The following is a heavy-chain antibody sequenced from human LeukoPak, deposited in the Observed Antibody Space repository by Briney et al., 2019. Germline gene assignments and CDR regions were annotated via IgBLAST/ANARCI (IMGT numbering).Heavy chain of an antibody. Sequence: PGGSLRLSCATSGFTFSDYAMAWVRQAPGEGLEWVSTVTSSGGTTYYADSVKGRFTISRDNSKNTLYLQMNSLRAEDTAVYYCASRVYSGSYGVLDYWGQGTLVTVSS. J-gene: IGHJ4*02. CDR3: ASRVYSGSYGVLDY. CDR1: GFTFSDYA. V-gene: IGHV3-23*01. D-gene: IGHD1-26*01. CDR2: VTSSGGTT.